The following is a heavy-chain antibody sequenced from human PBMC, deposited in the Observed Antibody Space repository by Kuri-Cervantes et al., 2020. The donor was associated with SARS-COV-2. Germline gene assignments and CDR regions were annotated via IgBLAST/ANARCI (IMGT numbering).Heavy chain of an antibody. D-gene: IGHD2-2*01. J-gene: IGHJ4*02. CDR2: ISYDGSNK. Sequence: GESLKISCAASGFTLSSYGMHWVRQAPGKGLEWVAVISYDGSNKYYADSVKGRFTISRDNSKNTLYLQMNSLRAEDTAVYYCAKCSPNIVVVPAATDFDYWGQGTLVTVSS. V-gene: IGHV3-30*18. CDR3: AKCSPNIVVVPAATDFDY. CDR1: GFTLSSYG.